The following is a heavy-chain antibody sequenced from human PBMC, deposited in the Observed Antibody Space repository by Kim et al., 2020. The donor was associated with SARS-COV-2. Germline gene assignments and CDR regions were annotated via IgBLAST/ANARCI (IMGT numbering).Heavy chain of an antibody. Sequence: GGSLRLSCAASGFTFSSYSMNWVRQAPGKGLEWVSYISSSSSTIYYADSVKGRFTISRDNAKNSLYLQMNSLRAEDTAVYYCARDSYNDPLLLWFGAEPEYYFDYWGQGTLVTVSS. J-gene: IGHJ4*02. CDR1: GFTFSSYS. CDR3: ARDSYNDPLLLWFGAEPEYYFDY. V-gene: IGHV3-48*04. D-gene: IGHD3-10*01. CDR2: ISSSSSTI.